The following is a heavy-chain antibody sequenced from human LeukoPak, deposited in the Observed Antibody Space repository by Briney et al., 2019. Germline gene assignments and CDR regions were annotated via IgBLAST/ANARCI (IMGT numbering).Heavy chain of an antibody. J-gene: IGHJ4*02. CDR1: GFTFSSYG. Sequence: PGGSLRLSCAASGFTFSSYGMHWVRQAPGKGLEWVAFIRYDGSNKYYADSVKGRFTISRDNSKNTLYLQMNSLRAEDTAVYYCAKDLHSGSYYPTGGFDYWGQGTLVTVSS. D-gene: IGHD1-26*01. CDR2: IRYDGSNK. CDR3: AKDLHSGSYYPTGGFDY. V-gene: IGHV3-30*02.